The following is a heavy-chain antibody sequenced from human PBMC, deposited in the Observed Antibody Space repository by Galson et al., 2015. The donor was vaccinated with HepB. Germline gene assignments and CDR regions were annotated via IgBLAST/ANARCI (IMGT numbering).Heavy chain of an antibody. CDR2: INPNSGGT. CDR3: ARGGGDYYGSGSYFMGDYYYGMDV. Sequence: SVKVSCKASGYTFTGYYMHWVRQAPGQGLEWMGRINPNSGGTNYAQKFQGRVTMTRDTSISTAYMELSRLRSDDTVVYYCARGGGDYYGSGSYFMGDYYYGMDVWGQGTTVTVSS. V-gene: IGHV1-2*05. D-gene: IGHD3-10*01. CDR1: GYTFTGYY. J-gene: IGHJ6*02.